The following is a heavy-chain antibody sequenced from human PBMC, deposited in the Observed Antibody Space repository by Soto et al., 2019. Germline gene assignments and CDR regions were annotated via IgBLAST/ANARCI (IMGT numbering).Heavy chain of an antibody. J-gene: IGHJ5*02. Sequence: LSLTCTVSGGSISSSSYYWGWIRQPPGKGLEWIGSIHYSGSTYYNPSLKSRVTISVDTSKNQFPLKLSSVTAADTAIYYCARAISWGRYQPINWFDPWGQGTRVTVSS. V-gene: IGHV4-39*01. D-gene: IGHD3-16*02. CDR3: ARAISWGRYQPINWFDP. CDR2: IHYSGST. CDR1: GGSISSSSYY.